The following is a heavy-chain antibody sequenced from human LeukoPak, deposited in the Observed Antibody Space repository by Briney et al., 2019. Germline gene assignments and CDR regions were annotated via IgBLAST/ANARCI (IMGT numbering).Heavy chain of an antibody. J-gene: IGHJ4*02. D-gene: IGHD5-18*01. V-gene: IGHV1-58*01. Sequence: ASVKVSCKAPGFTFTSSAVQWVRQARGQRLEWIGWIVVGSGNTNYAQKFQERVTITRDMSTSTAYMELSSLRSEDTAVYYCAAEMDTAMALDYWGQGTLVTVSS. CDR2: IVVGSGNT. CDR1: GFTFTSSA. CDR3: AAEMDTAMALDY.